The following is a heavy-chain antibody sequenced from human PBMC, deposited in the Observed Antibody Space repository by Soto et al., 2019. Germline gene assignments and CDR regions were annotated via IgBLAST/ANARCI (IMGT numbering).Heavy chain of an antibody. D-gene: IGHD1-26*01. CDR1: GFTFSSYA. Sequence: GGSLRLSCAASGFTFSSYAMSWVRRAPGKGLEWVSAISGSGGSTYYADSVKGRFTISRDNSKNTLYLQMNSLRAEDTAVYYCANFGDGGSYVPYYYGMDVWGQGTTVTVSS. CDR3: ANFGDGGSYVPYYYGMDV. V-gene: IGHV3-23*01. J-gene: IGHJ6*02. CDR2: ISGSGGST.